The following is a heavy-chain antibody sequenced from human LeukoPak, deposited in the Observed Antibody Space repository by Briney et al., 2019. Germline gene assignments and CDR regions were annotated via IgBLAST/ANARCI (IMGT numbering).Heavy chain of an antibody. CDR1: GITFSSYE. J-gene: IGHJ4*02. V-gene: IGHV3-48*03. CDR3: ARDYEGSSSFDY. D-gene: IGHD6-6*01. Sequence: GGSLRLSCAASGITFSSYEMNWVRQAPGKGLEWVSYISSSGSTIYYADSVKGRFTISRDNAKNSLYLQMNSLRAEDTAVYYCARDYEGSSSFDYWGQGTLVTVSS. CDR2: ISSSGSTI.